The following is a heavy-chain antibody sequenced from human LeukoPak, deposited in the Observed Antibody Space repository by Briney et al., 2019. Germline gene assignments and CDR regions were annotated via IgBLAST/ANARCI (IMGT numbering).Heavy chain of an antibody. CDR3: TRGSCSGGSCSSLFY. CDR2: IQRKTDGGTA. D-gene: IGHD2-15*01. CDR1: GFTFSNAW. V-gene: IGHV3-15*01. Sequence: GGSLRLSCAASGFTFSNAWMSWVRQAPGKGLEWVGRIQRKTDGGTAEYAATVKGRFTISRDESRDTLYLQTNSLETEDTGVYFCTRGSCSGGSCSSLFYWGQGTLVTVSS. J-gene: IGHJ4*02.